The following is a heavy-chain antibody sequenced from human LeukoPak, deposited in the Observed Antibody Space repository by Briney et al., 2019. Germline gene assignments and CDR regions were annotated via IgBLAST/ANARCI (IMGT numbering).Heavy chain of an antibody. D-gene: IGHD5-18*01. V-gene: IGHV1-2*02. J-gene: IGHJ4*02. CDR3: ARQFLEGGYFFFVDS. Sequence: GASVKVSCKASGYTFTGYYMHWVRQAPGQGLEWMGWINPNSGGTNYAQKFQGRVTMTRDTSISTAYMELSRLRSDDTAMYYCARQFLEGGYFFFVDSWGQGTLVTVSS. CDR2: INPNSGGT. CDR1: GYTFTGYY.